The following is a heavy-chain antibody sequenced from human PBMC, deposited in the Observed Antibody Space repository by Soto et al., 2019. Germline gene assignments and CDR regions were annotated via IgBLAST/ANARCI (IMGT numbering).Heavy chain of an antibody. CDR1: GGSFSGYY. D-gene: IGHD2-2*01. CDR2: INHSGST. Sequence: QVQLQQWGAGLLKPSETLSLTCAVYGGSFSGYYWSWIRQPPGKGLEWIGEINHSGSTNYNPFLKSRVTISVDTSKNQFSLKLSSVTAADTAVYYCARGGTVVVPAATYPFDYWGQGTLVTVSS. J-gene: IGHJ4*02. V-gene: IGHV4-34*01. CDR3: ARGGTVVVPAATYPFDY.